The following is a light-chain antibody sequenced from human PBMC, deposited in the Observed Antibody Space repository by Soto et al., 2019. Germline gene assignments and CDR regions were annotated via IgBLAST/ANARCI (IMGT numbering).Light chain of an antibody. CDR3: ISYTNSNIFVV. J-gene: IGLJ2*01. V-gene: IGLV2-14*01. Sequence: QSVLTQPASVSGSPGQSITISCTGTSSDVGAYNYVSWYQQHPGKAPILIIYDVSNRPSGVSNRFSGSKSGNTASLTISGLQAEDEADYYCISYTNSNIFVVFGGGTKLTVL. CDR2: DVS. CDR1: SSDVGAYNY.